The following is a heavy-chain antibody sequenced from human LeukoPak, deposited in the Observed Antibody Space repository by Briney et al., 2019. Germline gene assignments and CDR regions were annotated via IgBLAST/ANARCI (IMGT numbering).Heavy chain of an antibody. CDR3: ASSPIAAAAAFDY. J-gene: IGHJ4*02. D-gene: IGHD6-13*01. CDR2: IYYSGST. V-gene: IGHV4-59*01. Sequence: SETLSLTCTVSGDSISSYYWSWIRQPPGKGLEWIGYIYYSGSTNYNPSLKSRVTISVDTSKNQFSLKLSSVTAADTAVYYCASSPIAAAAAFDYWGQGTLVTVSS. CDR1: GDSISSYY.